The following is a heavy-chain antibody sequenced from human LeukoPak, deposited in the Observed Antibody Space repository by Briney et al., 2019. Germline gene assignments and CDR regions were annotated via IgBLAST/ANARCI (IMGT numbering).Heavy chain of an antibody. Sequence: SVTLSLTCTVSGGSISSSSYYWGWIRQPPGKGLEWIGSIYYSGSTYYNPSLKSRVTISVDTSKNQFSLKLSSVTAADTAVYYCASAGYSSSWYTDAFDIWGQGTMVTVSS. CDR1: GGSISSSSYY. V-gene: IGHV4-39*01. CDR3: ASAGYSSSWYTDAFDI. CDR2: IYYSGST. J-gene: IGHJ3*02. D-gene: IGHD6-13*01.